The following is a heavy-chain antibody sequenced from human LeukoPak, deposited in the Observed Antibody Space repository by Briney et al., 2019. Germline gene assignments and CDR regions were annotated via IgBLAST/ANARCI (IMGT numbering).Heavy chain of an antibody. CDR3: AREVAGEEFDY. J-gene: IGHJ4*02. CDR1: GHTFTSYY. CDR2: INPSGGST. D-gene: IGHD2-15*01. Sequence: ASVKVSCKASGHTFTSYYMHWVRQAPGQGLEWTGIINPSGGSTSYAQKFQGRVTMTRDTSTSTVYMELSSLRSEDTAVYYCAREVAGEEFDYWGQGTLVTVSS. V-gene: IGHV1-46*01.